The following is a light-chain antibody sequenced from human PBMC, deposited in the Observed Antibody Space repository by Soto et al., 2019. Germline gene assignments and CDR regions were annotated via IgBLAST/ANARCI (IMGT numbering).Light chain of an antibody. Sequence: DIQMTQSPSTLSGSVGDRVTITCRASQTISSWLAWYQQKPGKAPKLLIYKASTLKSGVPSRFSGSGSGTEFTLKLSSTQPDDFATYYCKHYNSYEEAYGQGTKV. CDR3: KHYNSYEEA. J-gene: IGKJ1*01. CDR1: QTISSW. V-gene: IGKV1-5*03. CDR2: KAS.